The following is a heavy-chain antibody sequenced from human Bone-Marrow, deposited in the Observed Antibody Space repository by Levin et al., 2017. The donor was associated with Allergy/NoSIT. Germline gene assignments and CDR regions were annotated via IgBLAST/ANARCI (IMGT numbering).Heavy chain of an antibody. Sequence: GGSLRLSCAVSGFAFSSFAMHWVRQAPGKGLEWVAVISYDGTDKYYADSVRGRFTISRDNFKDTVYLQMNSLRADDTAVYYCARESDSSGYYFWYFFDYWGQGTLVAVSS. V-gene: IGHV3-30*04. CDR3: ARESDSSGYYFWYFFDY. J-gene: IGHJ4*02. D-gene: IGHD3-22*01. CDR1: GFAFSSFA. CDR2: ISYDGTDK.